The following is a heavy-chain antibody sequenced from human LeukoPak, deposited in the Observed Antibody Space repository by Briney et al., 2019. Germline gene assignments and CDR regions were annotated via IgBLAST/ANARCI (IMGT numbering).Heavy chain of an antibody. CDR1: GFTFDDYS. D-gene: IGHD2-2*01. J-gene: IGHJ5*02. CDR2: INWNGGST. Sequence: PGGSLRLSCAASGFTFDDYSMSWVRQAPGKGLEWVSGINWNGGSTGYADSVKGRFTISRDNAKNSLYLQMNSLRAEDTALYYCARNIVVVPAANNWFDPWGQGTLVTVSS. V-gene: IGHV3-20*04. CDR3: ARNIVVVPAANNWFDP.